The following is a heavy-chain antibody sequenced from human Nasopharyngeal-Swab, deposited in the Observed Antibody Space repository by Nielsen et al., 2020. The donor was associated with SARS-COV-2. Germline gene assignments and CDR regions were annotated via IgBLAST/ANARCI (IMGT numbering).Heavy chain of an antibody. Sequence: GESLKISCAASEFTLDDYAMHWVRQAPGKGLEWVSLISWDGGSTYYADSVKGRFTISRDNSKNSLYLQMNSLRAEDTALYYCAKDRTVRGTDYYYGMDVWGQGATVTVSS. CDR3: AKDRTVRGTDYYYGMDV. V-gene: IGHV3-43D*03. J-gene: IGHJ6*02. D-gene: IGHD3-10*01. CDR1: EFTLDDYA. CDR2: ISWDGGST.